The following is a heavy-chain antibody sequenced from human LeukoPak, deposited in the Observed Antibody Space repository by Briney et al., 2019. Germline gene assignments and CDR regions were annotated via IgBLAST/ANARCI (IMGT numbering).Heavy chain of an antibody. CDR1: GFTFSNYA. V-gene: IGHV3-21*01. J-gene: IGHJ4*02. Sequence: GGSLRLSCAASGFTFSNYAMTWVRQAPGKGLEWVSSLSSRSRYIYYADSLKGRFTISRDNAKNSLYLQMNSLRAEDTAVYYCARHVVAVGFDYWGQGTLVTVSS. CDR3: ARHVVAVGFDY. D-gene: IGHD3-22*01. CDR2: LSSRSRYI.